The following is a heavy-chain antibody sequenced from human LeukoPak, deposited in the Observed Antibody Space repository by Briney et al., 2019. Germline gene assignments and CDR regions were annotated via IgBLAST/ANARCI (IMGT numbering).Heavy chain of an antibody. D-gene: IGHD6-13*01. Sequence: PGGSLRFSCAASGFTFSSYAMSWVRQAPGKGLEWVSAISGSGGSTYYADSVKGRSTISRDNSKNTLYLQMNSLRAEDTAVYYCAKPGYSSSWYLYDYWGQGTLVTVSS. CDR2: ISGSGGST. CDR3: AKPGYSSSWYLYDY. J-gene: IGHJ4*02. V-gene: IGHV3-23*01. CDR1: GFTFSSYA.